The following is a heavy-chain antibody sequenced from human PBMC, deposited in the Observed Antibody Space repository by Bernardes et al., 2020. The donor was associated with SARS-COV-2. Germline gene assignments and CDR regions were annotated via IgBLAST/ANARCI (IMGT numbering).Heavy chain of an antibody. CDR2: IGGSDDTT. D-gene: IGHD6-19*01. CDR1: GFSFSIYA. J-gene: IGHJ4*02. V-gene: IGHV3-23*01. CDR3: AKPVQWLVDFEY. Sequence: GGSLRLSCAASGFSFSIYAMTWVRQAPGKGLEWVSGIGGSDDTTHSADSVGGRFTISRDNSNNTLFLQMDSLRADDTALYYCAKPVQWLVDFEYWGPGTLVTVSS.